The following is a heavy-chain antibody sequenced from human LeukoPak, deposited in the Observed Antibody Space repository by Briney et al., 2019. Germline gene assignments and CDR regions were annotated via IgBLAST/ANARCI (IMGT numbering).Heavy chain of an antibody. D-gene: IGHD5-12*01. CDR3: TREADIVATSNFDY. CDR2: IRSKAYGGTT. V-gene: IGHV3-49*03. J-gene: IGHJ4*02. CDR1: GFTFGDYA. Sequence: GGSLRLSCTASGFTFGDYAMSWFRQAPGKGLEWVGFIRSKAYGGTTEYAASVKGRFTISRDDSKSIAYLQMNSLKTEDTAVYYCTREADIVATSNFDYWGQGTLVTVSS.